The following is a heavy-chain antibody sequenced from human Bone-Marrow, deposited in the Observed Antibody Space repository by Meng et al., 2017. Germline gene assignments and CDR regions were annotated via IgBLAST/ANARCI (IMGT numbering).Heavy chain of an antibody. CDR3: ARWAPSSRTFDY. J-gene: IGHJ4*02. V-gene: IGHV4-31*01. D-gene: IGHD6-13*01. CDR1: GSSISSGGYY. Sequence: QLEGSGPGLVKPSQTLALTCTVSGSSISSGGYYWSWIRQHPGKGLEWIGYIYYLGRTSYNPSLKSLLTISVDTSTNQFSLKLSPVTAADTAVYYCARWAPSSRTFDYWGQGTLVTVSS. CDR2: IYYLGRT.